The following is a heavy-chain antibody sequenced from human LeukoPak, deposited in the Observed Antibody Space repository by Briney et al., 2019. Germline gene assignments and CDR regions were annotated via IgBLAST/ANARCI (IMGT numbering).Heavy chain of an antibody. CDR3: AGAYCGGDCYNAFDI. J-gene: IGHJ3*02. CDR1: GGTFSSYA. D-gene: IGHD2-21*02. Sequence: SVKVSCKASGGTFSSYAISWVRQAPGQGLEWMGGIIPIFGTANYAQKFQGRVSITADESTSTAYMELSSLRSEDTAVYYCAGAYCGGDCYNAFDIWGQGTMVTVSS. CDR2: IIPIFGTA. V-gene: IGHV1-69*13.